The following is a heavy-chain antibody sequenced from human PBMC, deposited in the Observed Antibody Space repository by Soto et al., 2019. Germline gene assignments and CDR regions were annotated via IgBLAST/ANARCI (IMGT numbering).Heavy chain of an antibody. J-gene: IGHJ4*02. CDR3: ARLGYDTSGHYLDY. Sequence: GESLKISCKGSGYSFTSYWITWVRQMPGKGLEWMGRIDPSDSYTNYSPSFQGHVTISADRSISTAYLQWSSLKASDTAMYFCARLGYDTSGHYLDYWGQGTLVTVSS. D-gene: IGHD3-22*01. V-gene: IGHV5-10-1*01. CDR2: IDPSDSYT. CDR1: GYSFTSYW.